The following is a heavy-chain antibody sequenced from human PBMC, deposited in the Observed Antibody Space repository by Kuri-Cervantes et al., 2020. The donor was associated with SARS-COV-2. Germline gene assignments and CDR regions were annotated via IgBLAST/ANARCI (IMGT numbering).Heavy chain of an antibody. Sequence: GGSLRLSCTVSGGSISSSSYYWGWIRQPPGKGLEWVSYISSSSSTIYYADSVKGRFTISRDNAKNSLYLQMNSLRAEDTAVYYCAREPITVTTNDYYYYGMDVWGQGTTVTVSS. CDR1: GGSISSSS. V-gene: IGHV3-48*01. CDR2: ISSSSSTI. D-gene: IGHD4-11*01. CDR3: AREPITVTTNDYYYYGMDV. J-gene: IGHJ6*02.